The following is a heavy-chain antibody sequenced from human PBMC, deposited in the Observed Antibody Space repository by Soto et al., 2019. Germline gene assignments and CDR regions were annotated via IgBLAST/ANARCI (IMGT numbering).Heavy chain of an antibody. Sequence: QVQLQESGPGLVKPSGTLSLTCAVSSGSISSSNWWSWVRQPPGKGLEWIGEIYHSGSTNYNPSLKSRVTISVDKSKNQFSLKLSSLTAADTAVYYCARARAVTTDYYYYYMDVWGKGTTVTVSS. CDR3: ARARAVTTDYYYYYMDV. J-gene: IGHJ6*03. D-gene: IGHD4-17*01. CDR1: SGSISSSNW. CDR2: IYHSGST. V-gene: IGHV4-4*02.